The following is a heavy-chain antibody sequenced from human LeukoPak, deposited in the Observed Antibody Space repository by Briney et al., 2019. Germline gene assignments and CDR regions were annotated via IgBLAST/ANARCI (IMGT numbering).Heavy chain of an antibody. J-gene: IGHJ5*02. CDR1: GYSFTSYW. CDR3: AKCVVEYCSSTSRTDWFDP. Sequence: GESLKISCKGSGYSFTSYWIGWVRQMPGKGLEWMGIIYPGDSDTRYSPSFQGQVTISADKSISTAYLQWSSLKASDTAMYYCAKCVVEYCSSTSRTDWFDPWGQGTLVTVSS. CDR2: IYPGDSDT. V-gene: IGHV5-51*01. D-gene: IGHD2-2*01.